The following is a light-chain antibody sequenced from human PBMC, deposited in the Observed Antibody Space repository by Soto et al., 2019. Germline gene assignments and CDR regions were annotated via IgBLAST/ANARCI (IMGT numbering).Light chain of an antibody. CDR2: EVS. Sequence: QSVLPQPPSASGSPGPSVTISCTGTSSDVGGYNYVSWYHQHPGKAPNCMIYEVSKRPSGVPDRFSGAKSGNTASLAVSGLQADEEADDYCSAYAGSNNPVIFGGGTKVTAL. V-gene: IGLV2-8*01. CDR1: SSDVGGYNY. CDR3: SAYAGSNNPVI. J-gene: IGLJ2*01.